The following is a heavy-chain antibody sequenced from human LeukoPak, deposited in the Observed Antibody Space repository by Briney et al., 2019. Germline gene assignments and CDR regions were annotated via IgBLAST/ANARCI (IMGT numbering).Heavy chain of an antibody. D-gene: IGHD2-2*02. Sequence: SVKVSCKASGGTFSSYAISWVRQAPGQGLEWMGRIIPILGIANYAQKFQGRVTITADKSTSTAYMELSSLRSEDTAVYYCARATTDIVVVPAAIVSWFDPWGQGTLVTVSS. V-gene: IGHV1-69*04. J-gene: IGHJ5*02. CDR3: ARATTDIVVVPAAIVSWFDP. CDR1: GGTFSSYA. CDR2: IIPILGIA.